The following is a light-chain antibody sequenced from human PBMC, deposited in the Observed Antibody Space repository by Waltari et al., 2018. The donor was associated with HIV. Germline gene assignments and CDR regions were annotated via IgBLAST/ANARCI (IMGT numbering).Light chain of an antibody. Sequence: SYELTQPPSVSVSPGQTARITCSGDTLPKKYSHWYQQKSGQAPGLVIYEDIKRPSGIPERFSGSSSGTMAILTISGAQVEDEADYYCYSTESSGTHRVFGGGTKLTVL. CDR2: EDI. CDR1: TLPKKY. CDR3: YSTESSGTHRV. V-gene: IGLV3-10*01. J-gene: IGLJ3*02.